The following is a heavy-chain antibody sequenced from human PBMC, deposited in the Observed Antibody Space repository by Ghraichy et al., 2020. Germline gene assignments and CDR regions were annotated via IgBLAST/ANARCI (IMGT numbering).Heavy chain of an antibody. J-gene: IGHJ6*02. D-gene: IGHD6-19*01. CDR2: IYYSGST. CDR3: ARGSYFRKQWLDYYGMDV. Sequence: ETLSLTCTVSGGSISSYYWSWIRQPPGKGLEWIGYIYYSGSTNYNPSLKSRVTISVDTSKNQFSLKLSSVTAADTAVYYCARGSYFRKQWLDYYGMDVWGQGTTVTVSS. V-gene: IGHV4-59*01. CDR1: GGSISSYY.